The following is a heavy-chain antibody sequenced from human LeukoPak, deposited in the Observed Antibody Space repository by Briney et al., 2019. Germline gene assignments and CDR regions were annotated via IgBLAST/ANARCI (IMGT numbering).Heavy chain of an antibody. CDR2: ISTYNGNT. D-gene: IGHD2-21*02. J-gene: IGHJ5*02. Sequence: ASVKVSCKASGNTFTGYYLHWVRQAPGQGLEWMGWISTYNGNTNYAQKFQGRVTMTTDTSTSTAYMELRSLTSDDSAVYYCARGSYCGGDCYGWVDPWGQGTLVIVSS. CDR1: GNTFTGYY. V-gene: IGHV1-18*04. CDR3: ARGSYCGGDCYGWVDP.